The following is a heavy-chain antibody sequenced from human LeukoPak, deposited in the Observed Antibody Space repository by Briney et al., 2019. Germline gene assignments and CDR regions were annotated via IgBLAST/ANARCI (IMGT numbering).Heavy chain of an antibody. V-gene: IGHV1-8*03. D-gene: IGHD4-23*01. Sequence: EASVKVSCKASGYTFTSYDINWVRQATGQGLEWMGWMDPNSGNTGYAQKFQGRVTITRNTSISTAYMELSSLRSEDTAVYYCARDVSGNSVSYWGQGTLVTVSS. CDR2: MDPNSGNT. CDR3: ARDVSGNSVSY. J-gene: IGHJ4*02. CDR1: GYTFTSYD.